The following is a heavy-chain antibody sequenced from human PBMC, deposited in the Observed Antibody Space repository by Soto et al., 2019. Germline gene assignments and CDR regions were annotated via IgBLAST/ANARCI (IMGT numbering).Heavy chain of an antibody. CDR3: AREMNYYDTSGDSYFDY. J-gene: IGHJ4*02. V-gene: IGHV4-31*03. D-gene: IGHD3-22*01. CDR2: IYYSGST. Sequence: QVQLQESGPGLVKPSQTLSLTCTVSGGSISSGTYHWTWIRQHPGKGLEWIGYIYYSGSTYYNPSLKSRVTISVDTSKNQFALRLSSVTAADTAVYYGAREMNYYDTSGDSYFDYWGQGPLVTVSS. CDR1: GGSISSGTYH.